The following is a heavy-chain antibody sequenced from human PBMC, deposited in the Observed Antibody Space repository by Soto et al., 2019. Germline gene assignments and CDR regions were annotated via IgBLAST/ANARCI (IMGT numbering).Heavy chain of an antibody. Sequence: GGSLRLSCSASGFTFSSYAMHWVRQAPGKGLEYVSAISSNGGSTYYADSVKGRFTISRDNSKNTLYLQMSSLRAEDTAVYYCVKDRLTSYQPLLYPRRQYFDYWGQGTLVTVSS. V-gene: IGHV3-64D*08. J-gene: IGHJ4*02. CDR3: VKDRLTSYQPLLYPRRQYFDY. CDR1: GFTFSSYA. D-gene: IGHD2-2*02. CDR2: ISSNGGST.